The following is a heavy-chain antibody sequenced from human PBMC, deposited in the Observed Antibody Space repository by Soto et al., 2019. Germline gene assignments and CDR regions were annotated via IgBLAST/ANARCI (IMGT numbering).Heavy chain of an antibody. J-gene: IGHJ4*02. V-gene: IGHV3-23*01. CDR2: ISGSGGST. D-gene: IGHD1-26*01. Sequence: GGSLRLSCAASGFTFSSYAMSWVRQAPGKGLEWVSAISGSGGSTYYADSVKGRLTISRDNSKNTLYLQMNSLGAEDTAVYYCAKDYPQLGSPFFDYWGQGTLVTVSS. CDR1: GFTFSSYA. CDR3: AKDYPQLGSPFFDY.